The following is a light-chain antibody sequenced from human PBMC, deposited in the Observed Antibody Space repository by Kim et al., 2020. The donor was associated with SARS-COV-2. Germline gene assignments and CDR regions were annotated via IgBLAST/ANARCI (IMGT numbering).Light chain of an antibody. CDR2: AAS. Sequence: SVGDRVTITCRASQSISSYLNWYQQKPGKAPKLLIYAASSLQSGVPSRFRGSGSGTDFTLTISSLQPEDFATYYCQQTYSMPPVTFGQGTRLEIK. CDR3: QQTYSMPPVT. CDR1: QSISSY. V-gene: IGKV1-39*01. J-gene: IGKJ5*01.